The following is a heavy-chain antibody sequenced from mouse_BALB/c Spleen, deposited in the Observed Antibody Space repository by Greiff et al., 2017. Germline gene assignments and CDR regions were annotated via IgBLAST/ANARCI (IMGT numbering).Heavy chain of an antibody. CDR1: GYAFSSYW. CDR3: AREGGAYYRYDQAWFAY. D-gene: IGHD2-14*01. V-gene: IGHV1-80*01. Sequence: VKLMESGAELVRPGSSVKISCKASGYAFSSYWMNWVKQRPGQGLEWIGQIYPGDGDTNYNGKFKGKATLTADKSSSTAYMQLSSLTSEDSAVYFCAREGGAYYRYDQAWFAYWGQGTLVTVSA. CDR2: IYPGDGDT. J-gene: IGHJ3*01.